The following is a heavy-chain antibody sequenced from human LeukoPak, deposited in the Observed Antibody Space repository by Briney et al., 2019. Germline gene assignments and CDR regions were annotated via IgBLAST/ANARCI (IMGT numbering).Heavy chain of an antibody. Sequence: SVNVSCKASGGTFSSYAISWVRQAPGQGLEWMGGIIPIFGTANYAQKFQGRVTITADESTSTAYMELSSLRSEDTAVYYCARDPLDITMVRGVKTKTSTFDPWGQGTLVTVSS. J-gene: IGHJ5*02. CDR2: IIPIFGTA. V-gene: IGHV1-69*13. CDR1: GGTFSSYA. CDR3: ARDPLDITMVRGVKTKTSTFDP. D-gene: IGHD3-10*01.